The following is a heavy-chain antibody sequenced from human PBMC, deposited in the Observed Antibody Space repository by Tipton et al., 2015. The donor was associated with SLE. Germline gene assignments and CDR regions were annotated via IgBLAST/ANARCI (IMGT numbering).Heavy chain of an antibody. CDR3: ARDRRVYGSSGFYAFDI. CDR2: IRYDGSNK. Sequence: SLRLSYAASGFTFSSYGMHWVRQAPGKGLEWVAFIRYDGSNKYYADSVKGRFTISRDNSKNTLYLQMNSLRAEDTAVYYCARDRRVYGSSGFYAFDIWGQGTMVTVSS. D-gene: IGHD3-22*01. V-gene: IGHV3-30*02. J-gene: IGHJ3*02. CDR1: GFTFSSYG.